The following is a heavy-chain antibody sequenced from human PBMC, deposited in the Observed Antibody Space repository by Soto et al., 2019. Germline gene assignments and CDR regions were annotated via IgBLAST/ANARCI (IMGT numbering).Heavy chain of an antibody. CDR1: GGSFSCYY. J-gene: IGHJ5*02. V-gene: IGHV4-34*01. CDR3: ARGLFDP. Sequence: SETLSLTCAVYGGSFSCYYWSWIRQPPGKGLEWIGEINHSGSTNYNPSLKSRVTISVDTSKNQFSLKLSSVTAADTAVYYCARGLFDPWGQGTLVTVSS. CDR2: INHSGST.